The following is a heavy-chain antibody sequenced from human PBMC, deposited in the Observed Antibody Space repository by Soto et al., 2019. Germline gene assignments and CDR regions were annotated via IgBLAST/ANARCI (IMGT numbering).Heavy chain of an antibody. D-gene: IGHD5-12*01. CDR3: ARDPKVATTENGY. Sequence: EVQLVESGGGLVKPGGSLRLSCAASGFTFSSYSMNWVRQAPGKGLEWVSSISSSSSYIYYADSVKGRFTISRDNAKNSLYLQMNRLRAEDTAVYYCARDPKVATTENGYWGQGTLVTVSS. CDR1: GFTFSSYS. CDR2: ISSSSSYI. J-gene: IGHJ4*02. V-gene: IGHV3-21*01.